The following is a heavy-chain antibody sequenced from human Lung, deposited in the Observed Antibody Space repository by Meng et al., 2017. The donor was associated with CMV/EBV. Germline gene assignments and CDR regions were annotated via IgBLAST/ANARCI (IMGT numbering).Heavy chain of an antibody. CDR2: IIPILGIA. Sequence: SVKVSXKASGGTFSSYAISWVRQAPGQGLEWMGGIIPILGIANYAQKFQGRVTITADKSTSTAYMELSSLRSEDTAVYYCARGGTVVPAAIRGRGWFDPWGQGXLVTGSS. CDR1: GGTFSSYA. J-gene: IGHJ5*02. D-gene: IGHD2-2*02. V-gene: IGHV1-69*10. CDR3: ARGGTVVPAAIRGRGWFDP.